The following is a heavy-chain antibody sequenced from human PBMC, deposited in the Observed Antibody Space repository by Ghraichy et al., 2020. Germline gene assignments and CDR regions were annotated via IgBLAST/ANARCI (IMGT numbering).Heavy chain of an antibody. CDR3: ARELMRAGKAAAVNYFYGTDV. CDR1: GYTFTSYG. J-gene: IGHJ6*02. D-gene: IGHD6-13*01. CDR2: ISAYNGNT. Sequence: ASVKVSCKASGYTFTSYGISWVRQAPGQGLEWMGWISAYNGNTNYAQNLQGRVTMTTDTSTSTAYMELRSLRSDDTAVYYCARELMRAGKAAAVNYFYGTDVWGQGTTVTVSS. V-gene: IGHV1-18*01.